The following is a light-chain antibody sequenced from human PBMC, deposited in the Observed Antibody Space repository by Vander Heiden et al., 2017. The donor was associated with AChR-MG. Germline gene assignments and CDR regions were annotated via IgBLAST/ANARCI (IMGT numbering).Light chain of an antibody. Sequence: QSALTPPASVSGAPGQSITISCSGTSSDIGSYNLVSWYQQYPGKVPQLMIYEVSKRPSGVSDRFSGSKSGNTASLTISGLQAEDEADYYCCSYAGSVLLGGGTKVTVL. J-gene: IGLJ2*01. CDR2: EVS. V-gene: IGLV2-23*02. CDR1: SSDIGSYNL. CDR3: CSYAGSVL.